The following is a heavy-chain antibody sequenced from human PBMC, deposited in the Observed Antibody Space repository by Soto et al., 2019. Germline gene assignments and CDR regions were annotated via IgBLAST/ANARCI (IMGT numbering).Heavy chain of an antibody. CDR2: INPNSGGT. J-gene: IGHJ6*02. Sequence: GASVKVSCKASGYTFTGYYMQWVRQAPGQGLEWMGWINPNSGGTNYAQKFQGWVTMTRDTSISTAYMELSRLRSDDTAVYYCARESGYDILTGYPTHYYYYYGMDVWGQGTTVTVSS. CDR1: GYTFTGYY. D-gene: IGHD3-9*01. CDR3: ARESGYDILTGYPTHYYYYYGMDV. V-gene: IGHV1-2*04.